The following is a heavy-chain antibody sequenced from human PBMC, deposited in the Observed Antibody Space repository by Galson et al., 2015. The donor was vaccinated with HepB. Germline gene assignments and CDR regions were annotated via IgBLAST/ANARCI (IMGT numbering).Heavy chain of an antibody. J-gene: IGHJ6*02. V-gene: IGHV1-69*04. Sequence: SVKVSCKASGGTFSSYTMSWVRQAPGQGLEWMGRIIPILGIANYAQKFQGRVTITADKSTSTAYMELSSLRSEDTAVYYCARDDGSGYPVFHYYGMDVWGQGTTVTVSS. CDR1: GGTFSSYT. CDR2: IIPILGIA. CDR3: ARDDGSGYPVFHYYGMDV. D-gene: IGHD3-22*01.